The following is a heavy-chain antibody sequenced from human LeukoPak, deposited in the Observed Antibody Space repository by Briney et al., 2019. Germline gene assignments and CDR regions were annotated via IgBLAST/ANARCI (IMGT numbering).Heavy chain of an antibody. V-gene: IGHV1-18*01. CDR1: GYTFTRHG. Sequence: SVKVSCKASGYTFTRHGISWVRQAPGQGLEWMGWISAYNGDTKYAQNFQGRVTITTDTSTTTAYMELRSLGSDDTAVYYCARAVASGFDPWGQGTLVTVSS. J-gene: IGHJ5*02. CDR3: ARAVASGFDP. CDR2: ISAYNGDT.